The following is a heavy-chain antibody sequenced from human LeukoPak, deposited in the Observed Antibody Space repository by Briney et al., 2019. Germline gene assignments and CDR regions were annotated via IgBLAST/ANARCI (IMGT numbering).Heavy chain of an antibody. D-gene: IGHD3-3*01. J-gene: IGHJ5*02. CDR1: GFTFDYLP. V-gene: IGHV3-9*01. CDR2: ISWNGGSI. CDR3: AKGATHYDFWSGYFKEDWFDP. Sequence: PGGSLRFSVSASGFTFDYLPRHGVGQAPGKGWKGFSVISWNGGSIGYADSVKGRFTISRDNAKNSLYLQMNSLRAEDTALYYCAKGATHYDFWSGYFKEDWFDPWGQGTLVTVSS.